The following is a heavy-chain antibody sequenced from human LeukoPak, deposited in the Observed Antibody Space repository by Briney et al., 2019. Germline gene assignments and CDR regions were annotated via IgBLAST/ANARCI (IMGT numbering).Heavy chain of an antibody. CDR2: INAGNGNT. CDR3: ARDDLRTYYDILTGLDYYYYGMDV. D-gene: IGHD3-9*01. Sequence: ASVKVSCKASGYTFTSYAMHWVRQAPGQRLEWMGWINAGNGNTKYSQKFQGRVTITRDTSASTAYMELSSLRSEDTAVYYCARDDLRTYYDILTGLDYYYYGMDVWGQGTTVTVSS. J-gene: IGHJ6*02. CDR1: GYTFTSYA. V-gene: IGHV1-3*01.